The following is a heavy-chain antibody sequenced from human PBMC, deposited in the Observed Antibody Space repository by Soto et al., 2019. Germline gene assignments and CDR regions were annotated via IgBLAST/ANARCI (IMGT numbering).Heavy chain of an antibody. J-gene: IGHJ3*02. CDR3: ARGRGAGVTTIDAFDI. D-gene: IGHD4-17*01. Sequence: SETLSLTCAVSGGSISSGGYSWSWIRQPPGKGLEWIGYIYHSGSTYYNPSLKSRVTISVDRSKNQFSLKLSSVTAADTAVYYCARGRGAGVTTIDAFDIWGQGTMVTV. CDR1: GGSISSGGYS. V-gene: IGHV4-30-2*01. CDR2: IYHSGST.